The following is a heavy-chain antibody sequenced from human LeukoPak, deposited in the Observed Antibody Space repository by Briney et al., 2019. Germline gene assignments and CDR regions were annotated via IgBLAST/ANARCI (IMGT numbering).Heavy chain of an antibody. V-gene: IGHV2-70*01. Sequence: GSGPTLVNPTPTLTLTFTFSGFSLGTSGMCGRWIRQPPGKALEWLSLIDWDDDKYYSTSLKTSLTISTDTSKNQVVLTMTNMDPVDTATYYCARMVSSVGYYYYMDVWGKGTTVTVSS. D-gene: IGHD6-13*01. CDR2: IDWDDDK. J-gene: IGHJ6*03. CDR1: GFSLGTSGMC. CDR3: ARMVSSVGYYYYMDV.